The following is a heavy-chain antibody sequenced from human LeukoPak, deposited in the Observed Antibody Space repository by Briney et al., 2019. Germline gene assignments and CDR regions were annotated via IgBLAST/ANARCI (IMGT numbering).Heavy chain of an antibody. J-gene: IGHJ6*03. Sequence: PSETLSLTCTVSGGSISSSSYYWSWIRQPPGKGLEWIGEINHSGRTNYNPSLKSRVTISVDTSKNQFSLKLSSVTAADTAVYYCARGLYSGYDYWRVQAFMDVWGKGTTVTVSS. CDR2: INHSGRT. V-gene: IGHV4-39*07. CDR1: GGSISSSSYY. D-gene: IGHD5-12*01. CDR3: ARGLYSGYDYWRVQAFMDV.